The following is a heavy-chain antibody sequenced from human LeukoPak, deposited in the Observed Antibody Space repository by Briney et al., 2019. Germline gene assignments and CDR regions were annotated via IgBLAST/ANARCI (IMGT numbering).Heavy chain of an antibody. CDR1: GFTFSSTW. J-gene: IGHJ4*02. CDR3: ARDWYHAIDY. V-gene: IGHV3-74*03. CDR2: IVSDGSST. Sequence: GGSLRLSCAASGFTFSSTWMHWVRQVPGKELVWVARIVSDGSSTTYAESVKGRFTISRDNAKNTLYLEMNSLRVEDTAVYYCARDWYHAIDYWGQGTLVTVSS. D-gene: IGHD2-2*01.